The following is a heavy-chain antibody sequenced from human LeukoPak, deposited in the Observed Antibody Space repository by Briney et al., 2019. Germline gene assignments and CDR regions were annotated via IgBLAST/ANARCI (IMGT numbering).Heavy chain of an antibody. J-gene: IGHJ4*02. V-gene: IGHV4-61*02. D-gene: IGHD5-18*01. CDR3: ARTARTAIIDY. CDR1: GYSISSGSYY. CDR2: IYTSGST. Sequence: SETLSLTCTVSGYSISSGSYYWSWIRQPAGKGLEWIGRIYTSGSTNYNPSLKSRVTISVDTSKNQFSLKLSSVTAADTAVYYCARTARTAIIDYWGQGTLVTVSS.